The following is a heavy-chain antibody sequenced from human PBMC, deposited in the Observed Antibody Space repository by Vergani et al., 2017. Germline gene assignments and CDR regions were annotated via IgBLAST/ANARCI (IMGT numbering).Heavy chain of an antibody. CDR1: GFTFGDYY. Sequence: EVHLVESGGGLVQPGGSLRLSCAASGFTFGDYYMAWIRLAPGKGLDWVASIKRDGTETYYVDSVKGRFTTSRDNAKTTLYLQMNSLGDEESGVYYCGGISGGSATYLHYWGQGTLVTVAS. J-gene: IGHJ1*01. CDR3: GGISGGSATYLHY. V-gene: IGHV3-7*01. CDR2: IKRDGTET. D-gene: IGHD2-15*01.